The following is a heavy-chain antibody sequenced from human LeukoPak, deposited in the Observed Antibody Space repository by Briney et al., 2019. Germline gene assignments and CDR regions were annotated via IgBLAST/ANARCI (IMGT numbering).Heavy chain of an antibody. CDR3: TTVGVATPESDF. J-gene: IGHJ4*02. Sequence: GGPLRLSCVGSGFTFTNAWMSWVRQAPGKGLEWVGRIKSKTSGATADYGAPVKGRFTISRDDSKNTLYLQMNSLKIEDTAVYYCTTVGVATPESDFWGQGTLVTVSS. D-gene: IGHD6-13*01. V-gene: IGHV3-15*01. CDR1: GFTFTNAW. CDR2: IKSKTSGATA.